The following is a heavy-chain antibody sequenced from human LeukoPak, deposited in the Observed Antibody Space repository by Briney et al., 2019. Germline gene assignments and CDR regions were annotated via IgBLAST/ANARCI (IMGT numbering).Heavy chain of an antibody. J-gene: IGHJ4*02. CDR1: GFTFSSYW. D-gene: IGHD3-3*01. CDR3: ARGGGGVDY. V-gene: IGHV3-7*01. CDR2: VKHDGSEK. Sequence: GGSLRLSCAGSGFTFSSYWMSWVRQAPGKRPEWVANVKHDGSEKYYVDSVKGRFTISRDNAKESLDLQMNSLRAEDTAVYYCARGGGGVDYWGQGTLVTVSS.